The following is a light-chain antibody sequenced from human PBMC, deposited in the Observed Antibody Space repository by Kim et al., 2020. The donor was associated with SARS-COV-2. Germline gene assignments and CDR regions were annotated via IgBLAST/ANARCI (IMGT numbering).Light chain of an antibody. V-gene: IGKV3-11*01. CDR1: QSVSSS. CDR3: QQRSNWPRT. J-gene: IGKJ1*01. CDR2: DAS. Sequence: EIVLTQSPATLSLSPGERATLSCRASQSVSSSLAWYQHQPGQAPRLLIYDASNRATGIPARFSGSGSGTDFTLTISTLEPEDFAVYYCQQRSNWPRTFGQGTKVDIK.